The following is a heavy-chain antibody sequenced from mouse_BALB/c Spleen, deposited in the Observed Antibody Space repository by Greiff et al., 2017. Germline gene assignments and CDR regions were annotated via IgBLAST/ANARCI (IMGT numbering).Heavy chain of an antibody. CDR1: GYSITSDYA. J-gene: IGHJ2*01. Sequence: EVQLVESGPGLVKPSQSLSLTCTVTGYSITSDYAWNWIRQFPGNKLEWMGYISYSGSTSYNPSLKSRISITRDTSKNQFFLQLNSVTTEDTATYYCARWGDYGFDYWGQGTTLTVSS. CDR3: ARWGDYGFDY. V-gene: IGHV3-2*02. D-gene: IGHD1-1*01. CDR2: ISYSGST.